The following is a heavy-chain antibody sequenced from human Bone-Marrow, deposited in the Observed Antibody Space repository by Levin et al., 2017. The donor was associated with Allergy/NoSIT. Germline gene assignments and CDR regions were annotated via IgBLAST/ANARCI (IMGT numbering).Heavy chain of an antibody. Sequence: PGGSLRLSCAASGFTFSSYAMHWVRQAPGKGLEWVAVISYDGSNKYYADSVKGRFTISRDNSKNTLYLQMNSLRAEDTAVYYCARDWLRMGSWLSSYYYGMDVWGQGTTVTVSS. J-gene: IGHJ6*02. V-gene: IGHV3-30-3*01. CDR3: ARDWLRMGSWLSSYYYGMDV. D-gene: IGHD3-9*01. CDR1: GFTFSSYA. CDR2: ISYDGSNK.